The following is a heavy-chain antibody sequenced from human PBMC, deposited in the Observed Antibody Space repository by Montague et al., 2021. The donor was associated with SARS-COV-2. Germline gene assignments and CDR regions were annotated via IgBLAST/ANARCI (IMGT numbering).Heavy chain of an antibody. CDR2: IWYDGSNK. CDR1: GFTFSSYG. CDR3: ARGRQSLYSNYFGGVSPYYFDY. Sequence: SLRLSCAASGFTFSSYGMHWVRQAPGKGLEWVAVIWYDGSNKYYXDSXKGLFTISRDNSKNTLYLQMSSLRAEDTAVYYCARGRQSLYSNYFGGVSPYYFDYWGQGTLVTVSS. V-gene: IGHV3-33*01. D-gene: IGHD4-11*01. J-gene: IGHJ4*02.